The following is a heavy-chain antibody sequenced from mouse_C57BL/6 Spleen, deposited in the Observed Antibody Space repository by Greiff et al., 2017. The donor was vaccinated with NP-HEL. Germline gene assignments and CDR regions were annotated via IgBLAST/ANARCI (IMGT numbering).Heavy chain of an antibody. V-gene: IGHV1-82*01. Sequence: QVQLQQSGPELVKPGASVKISCKASGYAFSSSWMNWVKQRPGKGLEWIGRIYPGDGDTNYNGKFKGKATLTADKSSSTAYMQLSSLTSEDSAVYFCARYTTVVDYYFDYWGQGTTLTVSS. CDR3: ARYTTVVDYYFDY. J-gene: IGHJ2*01. D-gene: IGHD1-1*01. CDR1: GYAFSSSW. CDR2: IYPGDGDT.